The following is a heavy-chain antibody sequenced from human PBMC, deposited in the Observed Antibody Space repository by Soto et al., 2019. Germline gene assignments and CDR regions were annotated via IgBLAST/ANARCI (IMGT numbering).Heavy chain of an antibody. CDR1: GGSFSGYY. D-gene: IGHD5-12*01. CDR3: ARFIVATIKRFDY. V-gene: IGHV4-34*01. J-gene: IGHJ4*02. CDR2: INHSGST. Sequence: QVQLQQWGAGLLKPSETLSLTCAVYGGSFSGYYWSWIRQPPGKGLEWIGEINHSGSTNYNPSLKSRVTISVDTSKNQFSLKLSSATAADTAVYYCARFIVATIKRFDYWGQGTLVTVSS.